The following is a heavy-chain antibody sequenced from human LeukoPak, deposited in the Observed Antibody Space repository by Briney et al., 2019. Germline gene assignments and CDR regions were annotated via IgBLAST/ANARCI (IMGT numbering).Heavy chain of an antibody. CDR1: GGSISSSSYS. CDR2: IYYSGTT. V-gene: IGHV4-39*01. CDR3: ARLRFDFWSGYTHPYFDY. D-gene: IGHD3-3*01. J-gene: IGHJ4*02. Sequence: SSETLSLTCTVSGGSISSSSYSWGWIRQPPGKGLEWIGSIYYSGTTYYNPSLKSRATISVDTSKIQFSLKLSSVAATDTAVYFCARLRFDFWSGYTHPYFDYWGQGTLVTVSS.